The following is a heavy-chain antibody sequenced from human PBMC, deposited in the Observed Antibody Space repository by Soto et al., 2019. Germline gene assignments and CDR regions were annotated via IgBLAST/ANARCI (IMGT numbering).Heavy chain of an antibody. CDR3: ARDPLMYDFWSGYHHYGMDV. CDR1: GFTFSSYE. D-gene: IGHD3-3*01. J-gene: IGHJ6*02. Sequence: EVQLVESGGGLVQPGGSLRLSCAASGFTFSSYEMNWVRQAPGKGLEWVSYIRSSGSTIYYADSVKGRFTISRDNAKNSLYLQMNSLRAEDTAVYYCARDPLMYDFWSGYHHYGMDVWGQGTTVTVSS. V-gene: IGHV3-48*03. CDR2: IRSSGSTI.